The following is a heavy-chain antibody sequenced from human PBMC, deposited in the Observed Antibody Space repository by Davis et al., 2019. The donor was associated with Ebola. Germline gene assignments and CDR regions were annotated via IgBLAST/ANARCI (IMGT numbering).Heavy chain of an antibody. CDR2: VNSDGSST. CDR1: GFTFSSYW. CDR3: VRGWLHDY. Sequence: GESLKISCAASGFTFSSYWMHWVRQVPGKGLVWVSRVNSDGSSTNYADSVEGRFTISRDNAKNTLFLQMNSLRAEDTAVYYCVRGWLHDYWGQGTLVIVSS. J-gene: IGHJ4*02. V-gene: IGHV3-74*01. D-gene: IGHD5-24*01.